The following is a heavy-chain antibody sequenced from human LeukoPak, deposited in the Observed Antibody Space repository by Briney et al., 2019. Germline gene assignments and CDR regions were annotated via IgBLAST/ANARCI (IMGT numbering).Heavy chain of an antibody. V-gene: IGHV3-30*03. J-gene: IGHJ4*02. CDR3: ATQLPYSSSWYVPPSWCFDY. CDR1: GFTFSSYG. CDR2: ISYDGSNK. D-gene: IGHD6-13*01. Sequence: PGGSLRLSCAASGFTFSSYGMHWVRQAPGKGLEWVAVISYDGSNKYYADSVKGRFTISRDNSKNTLYLQMNSLRAEDTAVYYCATQLPYSSSWYVPPSWCFDYWGQGTLVTVSS.